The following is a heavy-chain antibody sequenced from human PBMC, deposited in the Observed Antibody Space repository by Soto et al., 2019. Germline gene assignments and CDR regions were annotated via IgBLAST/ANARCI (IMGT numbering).Heavy chain of an antibody. J-gene: IGHJ4*02. CDR3: ARGKHTPGEMNYFDY. V-gene: IGHV4-31*03. Sequence: SETLSLTCTVSGGSISSGGYYWSWIRQHPGKGLEWIGYIYYSGSTYYNPSLKSRVTISVDTSKNQFSLKLSSVTAADTAVYYCARGKHTPGEMNYFDYWGQGTLVTVSS. CDR1: GGSISSGGYY. CDR2: IYYSGST. D-gene: IGHD4-17*01.